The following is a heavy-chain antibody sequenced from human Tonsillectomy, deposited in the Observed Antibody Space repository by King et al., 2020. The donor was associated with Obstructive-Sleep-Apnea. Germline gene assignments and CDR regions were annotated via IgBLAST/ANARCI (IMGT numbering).Heavy chain of an antibody. Sequence: VQLQESGPGLVKPSQTLSLTCTVSGGSIGSGYFYWSWIRQHPGKGLEWIGYIYYNGNTYYNPSLRSRVTISVDTSKNQFSLRLRFVTAADTAVYFCARARREDYGDYGVSNGFDPWGQGTLVTVSS. CDR1: GGSIGSGYFY. CDR3: ARARREDYGDYGVSNGFDP. CDR2: IYYNGNT. D-gene: IGHD4-17*01. V-gene: IGHV4-31*03. J-gene: IGHJ5*02.